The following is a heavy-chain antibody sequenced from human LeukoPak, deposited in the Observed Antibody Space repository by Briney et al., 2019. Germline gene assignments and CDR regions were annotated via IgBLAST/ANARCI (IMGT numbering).Heavy chain of an antibody. CDR3: ARETTAMVRGVYYYYYGMDV. CDR2: ISYDGSNK. D-gene: IGHD3-10*01. Sequence: PGGSLRLSCAASGFTFSSYAMHWVRQAPGKGLEWVAVISYDGSNKYYADSVKGRFTIPRDNSKNTLYLQMNSLRAEDTAVYYCARETTAMVRGVYYYYYGMDVWGQGTTVTVSS. CDR1: GFTFSSYA. J-gene: IGHJ6*02. V-gene: IGHV3-30-3*01.